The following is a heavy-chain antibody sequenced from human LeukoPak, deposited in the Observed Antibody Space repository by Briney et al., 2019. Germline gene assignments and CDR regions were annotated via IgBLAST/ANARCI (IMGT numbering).Heavy chain of an antibody. J-gene: IGHJ6*02. Sequence: PGGSLRLSCAASVCTFSSYEMNWVRQAPGKGVEGVSYISSSGSTIYYADSVKGRFTISRDNANNSLYLQMNRLRAEDTAVYYCAVYDSYYGMDVWGQGTTVTVSS. D-gene: IGHD3-3*01. CDR3: AVYDSYYGMDV. CDR1: VCTFSSYE. CDR2: ISSSGSTI. V-gene: IGHV3-48*03.